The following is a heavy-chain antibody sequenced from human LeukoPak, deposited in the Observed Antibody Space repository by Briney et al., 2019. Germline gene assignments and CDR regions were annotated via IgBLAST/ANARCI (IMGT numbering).Heavy chain of an antibody. J-gene: IGHJ4*02. V-gene: IGHV3-15*01. CDR3: TTDLCSSTSCSLDY. Sequence: GGSLRLSCAAAGFTFSNAWMRWVRPAPGQGLEWVGRIKSKTAGGTTDYAAPVKGRFTISRDDSKNTLYLQMNSLKTEDTAVYYCTTDLCSSTSCSLDYWGQGTLVAVSS. CDR2: IKSKTAGGTT. CDR1: GFTFSNAW. D-gene: IGHD2-2*01.